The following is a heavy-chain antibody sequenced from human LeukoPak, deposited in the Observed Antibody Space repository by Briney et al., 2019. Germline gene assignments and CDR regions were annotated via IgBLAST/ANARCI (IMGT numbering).Heavy chain of an antibody. Sequence: PSETLSLTCTVSGYSISSGYYWGWIRQPPGKGLEWIGNIFHSGSTYYNPSLKSRVTISVDTSKNQFSLKLTSVTAADTAVYYCARDHYDSTSRCYFYMDVWGKGTTVTVSS. CDR2: IFHSGST. J-gene: IGHJ6*03. D-gene: IGHD3-22*01. CDR3: ARDHYDSTSRCYFYMDV. CDR1: GYSISSGYY. V-gene: IGHV4-38-2*02.